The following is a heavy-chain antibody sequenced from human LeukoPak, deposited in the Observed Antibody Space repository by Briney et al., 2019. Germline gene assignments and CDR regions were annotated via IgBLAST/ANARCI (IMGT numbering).Heavy chain of an antibody. CDR3: ARRAGAYSHPYDY. D-gene: IGHD4/OR15-4a*01. CDR2: IKQDGSEK. CDR1: GFTFSSYW. J-gene: IGHJ4*02. Sequence: GGSLRLSCAASGFTFSSYWMSWVRQAPGKGLEWVANIKQDGSEKYYVDSVKGRCTISRDNSKNTLYLQMNSLRAEDTAVYYCARRAGAYSHPYDYWGQGTLVTVSS. V-gene: IGHV3-7*03.